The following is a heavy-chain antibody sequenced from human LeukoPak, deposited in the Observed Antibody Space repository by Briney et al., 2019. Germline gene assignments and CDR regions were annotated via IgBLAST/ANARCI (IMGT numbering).Heavy chain of an antibody. J-gene: IGHJ6*03. CDR2: IKQDGSEK. CDR3: ARKYWYNYYYMDV. CDR1: GFTFSSYW. D-gene: IGHD2-8*02. V-gene: IGHV3-7*01. Sequence: GGSLRLSCAASGFTFSSYWMSWVRHAPGKGLERVANIKQDGSEKYYVDSVKGRFTISRDNAKNSLYLQMNSLRADDTAVYYCARKYWYNYYYMDVWGEGPTVTVSS.